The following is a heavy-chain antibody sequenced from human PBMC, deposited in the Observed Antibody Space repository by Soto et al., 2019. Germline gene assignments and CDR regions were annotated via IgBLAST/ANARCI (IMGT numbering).Heavy chain of an antibody. V-gene: IGHV2-5*02. J-gene: IGHJ4*02. CDR3: SHIVVRGLGYYFDY. D-gene: IGHD2-15*01. CDR1: GFSLSSTRMA. CDR2: IYWDDDK. Sequence: QITLKESGPTLVKPTQTLTLTCTFSGFSLSSTRMAVGWIRQPPGKALEWLALIYWDDDKSYSPFLKSRLTITKDTSKNQVVPTMSHMGPVDTDRYFCSHIVVRGLGYYFDYWGQGTLVTVSS.